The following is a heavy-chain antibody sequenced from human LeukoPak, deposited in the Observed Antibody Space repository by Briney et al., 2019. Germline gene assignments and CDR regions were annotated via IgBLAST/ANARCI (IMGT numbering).Heavy chain of an antibody. Sequence: SEALSLTCAVYGGSFSDYYWSWIRQPPGKGLEWIGEINHSGSTNYNSSLKSRVTISVDTSKNQFSLKLSSVTAADTAVYYCARGRVDCSSTSCLNNWFDPWGQGTLVTVSS. D-gene: IGHD2-2*01. J-gene: IGHJ5*02. CDR3: ARGRVDCSSTSCLNNWFDP. CDR1: GGSFSDYY. V-gene: IGHV4-34*01. CDR2: INHSGST.